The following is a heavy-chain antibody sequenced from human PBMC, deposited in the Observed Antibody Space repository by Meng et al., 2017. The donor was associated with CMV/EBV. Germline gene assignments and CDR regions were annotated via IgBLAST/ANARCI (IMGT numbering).Heavy chain of an antibody. D-gene: IGHD3-3*01. CDR2: ISSSSSYI. J-gene: IGHJ6*02. V-gene: IGHV3-21*01. Sequence: GGSLRLSCAASGFTFSSYSMNWVRQAPGKGLEWVSSISSSSSYIYYADSVKVRFTISRDNAKNSLYLQMNSLRAEDTAVYYCAREIGTYYDFWSGYYSHYYGMDVWGQGTTVTVSS. CDR1: GFTFSSYS. CDR3: AREIGTYYDFWSGYYSHYYGMDV.